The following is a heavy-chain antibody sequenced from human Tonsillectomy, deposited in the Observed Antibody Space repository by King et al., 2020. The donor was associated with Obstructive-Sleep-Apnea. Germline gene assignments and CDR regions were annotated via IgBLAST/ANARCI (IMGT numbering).Heavy chain of an antibody. Sequence: LQLVQSGGGVVQPGRSLRLSCAASGFTFSSYGMNWVRQAPGKGLEWVAVIWYDGSNKNYANSVKGRFTISRDNSKNTLYLQMNSLRAEDTAVYYCARGGWALGDRPANDAFDIWGQGTMVTVSS. D-gene: IGHD2-21*02. J-gene: IGHJ3*02. CDR3: ARGGWALGDRPANDAFDI. CDR1: GFTFSSYG. CDR2: IWYDGSNK. V-gene: IGHV3-33*01.